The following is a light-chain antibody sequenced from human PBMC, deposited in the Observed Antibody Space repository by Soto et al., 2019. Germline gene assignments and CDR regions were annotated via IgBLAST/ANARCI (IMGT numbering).Light chain of an antibody. Sequence: DLQMTQSPSTLSASVGDRVTITCRASQSISSWWAWYQQKPGKAPKLLIYDASSLESGVPSRFSGSGSGTEFTLTISSLQPDAFATYYCQQYNIYSAGFFGGETQVEIK. J-gene: IGKJ4*01. CDR1: QSISSW. CDR3: QQYNIYSAGF. V-gene: IGKV1-5*01. CDR2: DAS.